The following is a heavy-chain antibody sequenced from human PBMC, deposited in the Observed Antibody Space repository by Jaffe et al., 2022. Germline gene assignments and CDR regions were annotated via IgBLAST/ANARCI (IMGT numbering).Heavy chain of an antibody. CDR3: ARGYSGSYFDAFDI. CDR2: IYTSGST. Sequence: QVQLQESGPGLVKPSQTLSLTCTVSGGSISSGSYYWSWIRQPAGKGLEWIGRIYTSGSTNYNPSLKSRVTISVDTSKNQFSLKLSSVTAADTAVYYCARGYSGSYFDAFDIWGQGTMVTVSS. D-gene: IGHD1-26*01. V-gene: IGHV4-61*02. CDR1: GGSISSGSYY. J-gene: IGHJ3*02.